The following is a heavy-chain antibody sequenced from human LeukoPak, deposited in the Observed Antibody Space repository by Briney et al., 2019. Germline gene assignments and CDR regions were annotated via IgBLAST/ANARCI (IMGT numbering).Heavy chain of an antibody. Sequence: PGGSLRPSCVASGFTFSDYYMNWVRQTPEKGLEWIAHISGDSDTIYYTDSVKGRFTISRGNARNSLFLQMDSLRAEDTAVYYCARDSNTAMIILDHWGQGTPVTVSS. J-gene: IGHJ4*02. V-gene: IGHV3-11*01. D-gene: IGHD5-18*01. CDR3: ARDSNTAMIILDH. CDR1: GFTFSDYY. CDR2: ISGDSDTI.